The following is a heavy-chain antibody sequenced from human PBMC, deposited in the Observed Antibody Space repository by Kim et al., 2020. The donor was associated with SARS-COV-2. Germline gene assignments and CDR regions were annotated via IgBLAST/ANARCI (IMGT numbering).Heavy chain of an antibody. CDR1: GYTFSRYD. Sequence: ASVKVSCKASGYTFSRYDINWVRQATGQGLEWMGWMNPNSGNTGNAQKFQGRVTMTRNTSISTAYMELSSLRSEDTAVYYCARGLITRPPIVLVVYAPGYYGMDVWGQGTTVTVSS. V-gene: IGHV1-8*01. J-gene: IGHJ6*02. CDR3: ARGLITRPPIVLVVYAPGYYGMDV. D-gene: IGHD2-8*02. CDR2: MNPNSGNT.